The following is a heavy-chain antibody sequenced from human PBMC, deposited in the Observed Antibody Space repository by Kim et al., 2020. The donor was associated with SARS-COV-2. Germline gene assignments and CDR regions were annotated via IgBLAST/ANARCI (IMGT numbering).Heavy chain of an antibody. CDR3: ARDSGSSWYNDYYYGMDV. D-gene: IGHD6-13*01. V-gene: IGHV4-39*07. Sequence: TSRVTISVDTSKNQFSLKLSSVTAADTAVYYCARDSGSSWYNDYYYGMDVWGQGTTVTVSS. J-gene: IGHJ6*02.